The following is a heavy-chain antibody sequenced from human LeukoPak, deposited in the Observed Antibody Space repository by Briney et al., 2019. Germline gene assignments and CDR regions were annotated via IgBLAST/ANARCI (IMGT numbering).Heavy chain of an antibody. V-gene: IGHV4-39*01. CDR2: IYYSGST. D-gene: IGHD5-18*01. Sequence: PSETLSLTCTVSGGSMSSSSYYWGWIRPPPGKGLEWIGSIYYSGSTDYNPSLKSRVTMSVDTSKNQFSLKLSSVTAADTAVYYCAGGGTQLWLPPYWGQGTLVTVSS. CDR3: AGGGTQLWLPPY. CDR1: GGSMSSSSYY. J-gene: IGHJ4*02.